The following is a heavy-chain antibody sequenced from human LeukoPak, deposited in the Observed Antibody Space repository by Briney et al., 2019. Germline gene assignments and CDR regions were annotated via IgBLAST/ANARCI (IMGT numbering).Heavy chain of an antibody. CDR3: ARADRAHHNPSDY. V-gene: IGHV1-2*02. J-gene: IGHJ4*02. Sequence: ASVKVSCKASGYTFTGYYMHWVRQAPGQGLEWMGWINPNSGGTNYAQKFQGRVTMTRDTSISTAYMELSRLRSDDTAVYYCARADRAHHNPSDYWGQGILVTVSS. D-gene: IGHD1-1*01. CDR1: GYTFTGYY. CDR2: INPNSGGT.